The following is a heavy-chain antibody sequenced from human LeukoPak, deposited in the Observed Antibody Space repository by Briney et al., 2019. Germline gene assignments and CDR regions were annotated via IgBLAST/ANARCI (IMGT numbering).Heavy chain of an antibody. CDR3: AKELLSGAYYYYYMDV. CDR1: GFTFSSYG. Sequence: GGSLRLSCAASGFTFSSYGMHWVRQAPGKGLEWVAFTRYDGSNKYYADSVKGRFTISRDNSKNTLYLQMNSLRAEDTAVYYCAKELLSGAYYYYYMDVWGKGTAVTVSS. D-gene: IGHD3-10*02. V-gene: IGHV3-30*02. J-gene: IGHJ6*03. CDR2: TRYDGSNK.